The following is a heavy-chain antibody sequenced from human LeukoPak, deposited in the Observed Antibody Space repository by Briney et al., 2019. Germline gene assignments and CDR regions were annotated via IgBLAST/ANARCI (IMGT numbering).Heavy chain of an antibody. Sequence: SGGSLRLSCAASGFTFDDYGMSWVRQSPGKGLEWVSGIDWNGGSTGYADSVKGRFTISRDNAKNSLYLQMNSLRAEDTALYYCARAAPLAARGAFDIWGQGTMVTVSS. V-gene: IGHV3-20*04. CDR3: ARAAPLAARGAFDI. D-gene: IGHD6-6*01. J-gene: IGHJ3*02. CDR1: GFTFDDYG. CDR2: IDWNGGST.